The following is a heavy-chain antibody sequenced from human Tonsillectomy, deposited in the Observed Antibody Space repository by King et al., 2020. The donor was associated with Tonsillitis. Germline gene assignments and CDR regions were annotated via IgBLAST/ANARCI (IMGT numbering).Heavy chain of an antibody. Sequence: VQLVESGAEVKKPGASVKVSCKASGYTFTSYDINWVRQATGRGLEWMGWMNPNSGNTGYAQKFQGRVIMTTNTPISTVYMELSSLRSEDTAVYFCARSRRGSYDLWGQGTLVTVSS. D-gene: IGHD1-26*01. CDR3: ARSRRGSYDL. V-gene: IGHV1-8*01. J-gene: IGHJ4*02. CDR1: GYTFTSYD. CDR2: MNPNSGNT.